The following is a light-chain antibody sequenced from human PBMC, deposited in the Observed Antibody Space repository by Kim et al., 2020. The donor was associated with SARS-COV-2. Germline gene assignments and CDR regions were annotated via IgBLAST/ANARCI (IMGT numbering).Light chain of an antibody. J-gene: IGKJ1*01. CDR2: AAS. CDR3: QKYNFAPWT. V-gene: IGKV1-27*01. Sequence: GDRVTITCRASQDIYDYVAWYQQKPGKVPKVLIYAASTLQSGVPSRFSGSGSGTHFTLTISSLQPEDVATYYCQKYNFAPWTFGQGTKVDIK. CDR1: QDIYDY.